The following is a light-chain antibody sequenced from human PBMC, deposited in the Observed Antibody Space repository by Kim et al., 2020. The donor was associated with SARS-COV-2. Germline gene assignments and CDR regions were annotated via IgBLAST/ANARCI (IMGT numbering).Light chain of an antibody. Sequence: LSTGESASLSRRASQRVSSRHLVWSQQKPGQAPRLLIYGASSRATGIPDRFSGSGSGTDFTLTISRLEPEDFAMYYCQQYGSSPWTFGQGTKV. J-gene: IGKJ1*01. CDR1: QRVSSRH. V-gene: IGKV3-20*01. CDR3: QQYGSSPWT. CDR2: GAS.